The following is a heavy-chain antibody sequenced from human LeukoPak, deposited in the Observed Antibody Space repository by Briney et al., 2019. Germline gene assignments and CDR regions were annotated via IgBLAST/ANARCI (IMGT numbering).Heavy chain of an antibody. CDR3: ARDAGNSGYGCDL. J-gene: IGHJ5*02. Sequence: GGSLTLSCAASRFIFSQYSMNWVPQAPGKGLVWVSHIRSSSETFYADSVKGRFTISRDNARNSLYLQMNNLRGEDTAIYYCARDAGNSGYGCDLWGQGTLVTVSS. D-gene: IGHD5-12*01. CDR1: RFIFSQYS. CDR2: IRSSSET. V-gene: IGHV3-48*01.